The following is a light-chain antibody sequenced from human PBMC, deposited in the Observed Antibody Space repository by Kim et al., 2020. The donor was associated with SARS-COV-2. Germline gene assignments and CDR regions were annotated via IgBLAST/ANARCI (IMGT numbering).Light chain of an antibody. CDR1: PSVSSY. CDR2: GAS. J-gene: IGKJ2*01. V-gene: IGKV3-20*01. CDR3: QQYGFSPNT. Sequence: SLSPGESATLSCRASPSVSSYLAWYQQKPGQAPRLLIHGASSRATGIPDRFSGSGSGTDFTLTISRLEPEDFAVYYCQQYGFSPNTFGQGTKLEI.